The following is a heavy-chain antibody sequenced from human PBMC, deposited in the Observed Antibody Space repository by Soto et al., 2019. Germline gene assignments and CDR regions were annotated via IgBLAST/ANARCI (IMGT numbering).Heavy chain of an antibody. CDR1: GFTFSNAW. D-gene: IGHD2-2*01. J-gene: IGHJ6*02. Sequence: EVQLVESGGGLVKPGGSLRFSCAASGFTFSNAWMNWVRQAPGKGLEWVGRFKSNPDGGTTDYAAPVKGRSTISKSDSRNMLYRQMNSLKADNTAVYYCTTEGVPAADPYDYYGLDVWGQGTTVTVSS. V-gene: IGHV3-15*07. CDR2: FKSNPDGGTT. CDR3: TTEGVPAADPYDYYGLDV.